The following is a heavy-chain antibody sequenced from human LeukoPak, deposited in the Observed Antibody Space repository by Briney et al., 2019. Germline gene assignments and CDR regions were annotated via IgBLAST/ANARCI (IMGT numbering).Heavy chain of an antibody. D-gene: IGHD3-22*01. CDR1: GFTFSGYV. CDR3: AKMYYYDSSGYYSNPNVLFSFDY. CDR2: IRHDNSDK. J-gene: IGHJ4*02. V-gene: IGHV3-30*02. Sequence: GGSLRLPCAASGFTFSGYVMHWVRQAPGKGPEWVAFIRHDNSDKFYADSVKGRFTISRDNSKNTLYLQMNSLRAEDTAVYYCAKMYYYDSSGYYSNPNVLFSFDYWGQGTLVTVSS.